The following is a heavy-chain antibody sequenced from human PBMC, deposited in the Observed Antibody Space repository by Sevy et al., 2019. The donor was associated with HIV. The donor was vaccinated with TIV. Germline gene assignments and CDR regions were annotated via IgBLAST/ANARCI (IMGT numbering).Heavy chain of an antibody. Sequence: SETLSLTCTVSGGSISSGDYYWSWIRQPPGKGLEWIGYIYYSGSTYYNPSLKSRVTISVDTSKNQFSLKLSSVTAADTAVYYCASYIAAVAPGWFDPWGQGTLVTVSS. V-gene: IGHV4-30-4*01. CDR1: GGSISSGDYY. CDR2: IYYSGST. CDR3: ASYIAAVAPGWFDP. J-gene: IGHJ5*02. D-gene: IGHD6-13*01.